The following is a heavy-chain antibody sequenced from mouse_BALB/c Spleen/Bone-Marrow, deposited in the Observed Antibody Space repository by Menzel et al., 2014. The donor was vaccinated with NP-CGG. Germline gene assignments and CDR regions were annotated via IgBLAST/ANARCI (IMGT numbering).Heavy chain of an antibody. CDR2: IDPANGNT. Sequence: VQLQQSGAELVRPGASVKLSCTASGFSIKDTYIRWVKQRPEQGLEWIGRIDPANGNTKYDPKFQGKATITADTSSNTAYLQLSSLTSEDTAVYYCARRLRSAMDYWGQGTSVTVSS. V-gene: IGHV14-3*02. CDR1: GFSIKDTY. CDR3: ARRLRSAMDY. J-gene: IGHJ4*01. D-gene: IGHD1-1*01.